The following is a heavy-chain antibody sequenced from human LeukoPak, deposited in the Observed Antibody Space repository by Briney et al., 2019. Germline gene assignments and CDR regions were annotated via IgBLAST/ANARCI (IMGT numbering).Heavy chain of an antibody. CDR3: AKDRPNYYGNNGHYYRRDGDS. D-gene: IGHD3-22*01. Sequence: GGSLRLSCAASGFTFSIYAMSWVRQAPGKGLEWVSSISGSGDLTYYAGAVKGRFTISRDDSKNTLYLQMNSLRAEDTAIYYCAKDRPNYYGNNGHYYRRDGDSWGQGTLVTVSS. CDR2: ISGSGDLT. V-gene: IGHV3-23*01. J-gene: IGHJ5*01. CDR1: GFTFSIYA.